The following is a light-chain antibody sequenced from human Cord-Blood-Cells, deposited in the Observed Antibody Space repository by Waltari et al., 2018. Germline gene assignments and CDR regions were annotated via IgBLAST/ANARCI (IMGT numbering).Light chain of an antibody. J-gene: IGLJ2*01. V-gene: IGLV2-23*03. Sequence: QSALTQPASVSGSPGPSLTLSCTGTSSAFGSYYLVPWNQQHPGKAPKLMIYEGSKRPSGVSNRFSGSKSGNTASLTISGLQAEDEADYYCCSYAGSSTFVVFGGGTKLTVL. CDR1: SSAFGSYYL. CDR2: EGS. CDR3: CSYAGSSTFVV.